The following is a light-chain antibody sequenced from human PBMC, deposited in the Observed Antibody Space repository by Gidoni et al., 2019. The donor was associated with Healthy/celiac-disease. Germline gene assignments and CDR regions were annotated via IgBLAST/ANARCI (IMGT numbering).Light chain of an antibody. CDR3: QQYGSSPYT. CDR2: GAS. V-gene: IGKV3-20*01. Sequence: ELVLTQSPGTLSLSPGERATLSCRASQSVSSSYLALYQQKPGQAPRLLIYGASSRATGIPDRCSGRGSGKDFTLTISRLEHEDFAVYYGQQYGSSPYTFGQGTKLEIK. CDR1: QSVSSSY. J-gene: IGKJ2*01.